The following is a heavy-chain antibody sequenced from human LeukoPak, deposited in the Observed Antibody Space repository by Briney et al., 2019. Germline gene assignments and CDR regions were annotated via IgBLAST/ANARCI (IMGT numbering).Heavy chain of an antibody. CDR2: IYEGGDI. J-gene: IGHJ3*02. CDR1: GFTVSRTY. Sequence: GGSLRLSCAALGFTVSRTYIRWVRQAPGKGLEWVSVIYEGGDIYYADSVRGRFAISRDSFKNTVYLQMNGLRAEDTAVYYCARDPSGTGTGFDIWGQGTMVTVSS. CDR3: ARDPSGTGTGFDI. D-gene: IGHD3/OR15-3a*01. V-gene: IGHV3-66*01.